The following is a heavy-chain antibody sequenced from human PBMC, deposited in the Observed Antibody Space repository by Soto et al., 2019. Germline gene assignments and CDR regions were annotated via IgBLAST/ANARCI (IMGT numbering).Heavy chain of an antibody. V-gene: IGHV3-73*02. CDR1: GFTFSDSA. CDR3: ARHITGDTTDYYYGMGI. D-gene: IGHD1-26*01. CDR2: IRSKAHNYAT. J-gene: IGHJ6*02. Sequence: EVQLVESGGGLVQPGGSLKLSCAASGFTFSDSAMHWVRQASGKGLEWLGRIRSKAHNYATAHTAAVKGRFTAARDDSKNTAYLQMNSLKTEDTAVYYCARHITGDTTDYYYGMGIWGQGTTVTVSS.